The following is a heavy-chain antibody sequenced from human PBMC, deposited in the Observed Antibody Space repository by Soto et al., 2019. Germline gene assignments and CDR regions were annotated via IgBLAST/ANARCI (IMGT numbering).Heavy chain of an antibody. Sequence: GGSLRLSCAASGFTFSSYGMHWVRQAPGKGLEWVAFIWYDGSNKYYADSVKGRFTISRDNSKNTLYLQMNSLRAEDTAEYYWASVPTVTAGFFDYWGQGTLLTVFS. CDR1: GFTFSSYG. V-gene: IGHV3-33*01. J-gene: IGHJ4*02. CDR2: IWYDGSNK. CDR3: ASVPTVTAGFFDY. D-gene: IGHD4-17*01.